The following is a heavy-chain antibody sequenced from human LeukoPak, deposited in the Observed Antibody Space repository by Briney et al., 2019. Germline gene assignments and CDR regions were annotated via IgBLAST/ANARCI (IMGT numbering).Heavy chain of an antibody. CDR3: AKFPSGDSSGYYYPDDTFDI. V-gene: IGHV3-43*02. CDR1: GFTFDDYA. D-gene: IGHD3-22*01. J-gene: IGHJ3*02. Sequence: PGGSLRLSCAASGFTFDDYAMHWVRQAPGKGLEWVSLISGDGGSTYYADSVKGRFTISRDNSKNSLYLQMNSLRTEDTALYYCAKFPSGDSSGYYYPDDTFDIWGQGTMVTVSS. CDR2: ISGDGGST.